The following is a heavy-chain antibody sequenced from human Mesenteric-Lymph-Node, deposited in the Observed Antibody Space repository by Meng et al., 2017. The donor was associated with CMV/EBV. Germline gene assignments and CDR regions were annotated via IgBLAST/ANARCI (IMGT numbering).Heavy chain of an antibody. CDR2: ISSSGTTI. D-gene: IGHD1-26*01. J-gene: IGHJ3*02. Sequence: GESLKISCAASGFTFSDYYMSWIRQAPGKGLEWLLYISSSGTTIYYADSVKGRFTISRDNAKNSLYLQMNSLRAEDTAVYFCARPNYSGSYFHAYDIWGQGTMVTVSS. V-gene: IGHV3-11*01. CDR1: GFTFSDYY. CDR3: ARPNYSGSYFHAYDI.